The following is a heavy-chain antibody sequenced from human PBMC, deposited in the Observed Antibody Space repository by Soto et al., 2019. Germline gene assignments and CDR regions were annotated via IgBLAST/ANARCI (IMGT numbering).Heavy chain of an antibody. J-gene: IGHJ3*02. CDR3: ARGLAYYYILTGYYQQNDAFDI. Sequence: PSETLSLTCTVAAGSISSSNFNWRWTRQPTGKGLDGIGTINHSGSTNYKPSLKSRVTISVDTSKNQFSLKLSSVTAADTAVYYCARGLAYYYILTGYYQQNDAFDIWGQGTMVTVSS. CDR1: AGSISSSNFN. V-gene: IGHV4-39*07. D-gene: IGHD3-9*01. CDR2: INHSGST.